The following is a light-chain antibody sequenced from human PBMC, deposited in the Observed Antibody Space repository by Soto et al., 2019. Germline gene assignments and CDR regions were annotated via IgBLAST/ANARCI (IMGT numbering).Light chain of an antibody. Sequence: DIQMTQSPSTLSASVGDRVTITCRASQSISSWLAWDQQKPGKAPKLLIYKASSLDSGVPSRFSGSGSGTEFTLTISSLQPDDFAAYYCQQYNSYWTFGQGTKVEIK. CDR1: QSISSW. V-gene: IGKV1-5*03. CDR3: QQYNSYWT. CDR2: KAS. J-gene: IGKJ1*01.